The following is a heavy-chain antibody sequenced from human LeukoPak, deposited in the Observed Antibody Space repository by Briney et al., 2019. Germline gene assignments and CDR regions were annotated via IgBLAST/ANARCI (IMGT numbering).Heavy chain of an antibody. CDR1: GGSISSYY. CDR2: IYYSGST. D-gene: IGHD1-14*01. Sequence: SETLSLTCAVYGGSISSYYWSWIRQPPGKGLEWIGYIYYSGSTNYNPSLKSRVTISVDTSKNQFSLKLSSVTAADTAVYYCARDHRYYYYMDVWGKGTTVTVSS. CDR3: ARDHRYYYYMDV. J-gene: IGHJ6*03. V-gene: IGHV4-59*01.